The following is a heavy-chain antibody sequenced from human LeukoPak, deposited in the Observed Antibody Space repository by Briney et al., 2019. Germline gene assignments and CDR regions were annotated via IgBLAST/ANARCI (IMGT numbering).Heavy chain of an antibody. D-gene: IGHD3-22*01. CDR1: GFIFDDYT. Sequence: PGGSLRLSCAASGFIFDDYTMHWVRPAPGEGLEWVSLINWDGGSTSYADSVKGRFTISRDNSKNSLYLQMNSLTTEDTALYYFAKGGQDYDSKAWVNWGQGTLVTVSS. CDR3: AKGGQDYDSKAWVN. V-gene: IGHV3-43*01. J-gene: IGHJ4*02. CDR2: INWDGGST.